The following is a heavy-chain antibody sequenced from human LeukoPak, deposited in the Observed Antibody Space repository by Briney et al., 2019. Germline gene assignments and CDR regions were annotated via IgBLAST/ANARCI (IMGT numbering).Heavy chain of an antibody. J-gene: IGHJ4*02. CDR1: GGSISSSDYY. V-gene: IGHV4-39*07. D-gene: IGHD6-6*01. CDR2: IYHSGST. Sequence: SETLSLTCTVSGGSISSSDYYWGWIRQPPGKGLEWIGSIYHSGSTYYNPSLKSRVTISVDTSKNQFSLKLSSVTAADTAVYYCARPYSSSPGIFDYWGQGTLVTVSS. CDR3: ARPYSSSPGIFDY.